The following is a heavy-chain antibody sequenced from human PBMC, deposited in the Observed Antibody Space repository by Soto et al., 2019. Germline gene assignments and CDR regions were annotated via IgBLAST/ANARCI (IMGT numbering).Heavy chain of an antibody. CDR1: GFTFEDYA. D-gene: IGHD5-12*01. CDR3: AKDMNSGYETNFDY. CDR2: ISWNSDSI. J-gene: IGHJ4*02. Sequence: PGGSLRLSCAASGFTFEDYAMHWVRQAPGKGLEWVSGISWNSDSIGYADSVKGRFTISRDNGKNSLYLQMNSLRAEDTAFYYCAKDMNSGYETNFDYWGQGTLVTVSS. V-gene: IGHV3-9*01.